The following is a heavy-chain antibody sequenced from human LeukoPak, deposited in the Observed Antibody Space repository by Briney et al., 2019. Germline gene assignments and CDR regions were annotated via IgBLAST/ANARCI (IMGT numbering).Heavy chain of an antibody. V-gene: IGHV1-46*04. CDR2: IKPHDGST. J-gene: IGHJ4*02. CDR3: ARNNVGSSGWTGLGF. D-gene: IGHD6-19*01. Sequence: ASVKVSCRTFGDTFTSQYIQWVRQAPGQGLEWMGLIKPHDGSTFYAQSSQGRVTLTRDTSTSTVYMDLSSLRSEDTAIYFCARNNVGSSGWTGLGFWGQGTLVTVSS. CDR1: GDTFTSQY.